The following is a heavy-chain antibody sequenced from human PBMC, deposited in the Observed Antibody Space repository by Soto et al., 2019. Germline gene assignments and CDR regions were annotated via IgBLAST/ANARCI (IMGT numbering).Heavy chain of an antibody. CDR3: ARDTFTIGRGMDV. CDR2: TYYSGST. D-gene: IGHD3-10*01. V-gene: IGHV4-59*01. J-gene: IGHJ6*02. CDR1: GGSISSYY. Sequence: SETLSLTCTVSGGSISSYYWSWIRQPPGKGLEWIGYTYYSGSTNYNPSLKSRVTISVDTSKNQFSLKLSSVTAADTAVYYCARDTFTIGRGMDVWGQGTTVTVSS.